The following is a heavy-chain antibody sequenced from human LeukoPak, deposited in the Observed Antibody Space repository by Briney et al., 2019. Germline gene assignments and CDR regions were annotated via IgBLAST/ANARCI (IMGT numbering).Heavy chain of an antibody. CDR1: GYTFTSYD. J-gene: IGHJ6*03. CDR3: ARVPAGYYYYYYMDA. V-gene: IGHV1-8*01. Sequence: ASVKVSCKASGYTFTSYDINWVRQATGQGLEWMGWMNPNSGNTDYAQKFQGRVTMTRNTSISTAYMELSSLRSEDTAVYYCARVPAGYYYYYYMDAWGKGTTVTVSS. CDR2: MNPNSGNT. D-gene: IGHD2-2*01.